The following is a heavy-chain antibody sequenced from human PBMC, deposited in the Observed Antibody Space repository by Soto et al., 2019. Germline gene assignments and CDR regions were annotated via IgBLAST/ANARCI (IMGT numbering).Heavy chain of an antibody. CDR2: IYHSGST. V-gene: IGHV4-59*12. CDR1: GGSISSYY. CDR3: ARSYGPAEYFQH. Sequence: SETLSLTCPVSGGSISSYYWSWIRQPPGKGLEWIGYIYHSGSTYYNPSLKSRVTISVDRSKNQFSLKLSSVTAADTAVYYCARSYGPAEYFQHWGQGTLVTVSS. J-gene: IGHJ1*01. D-gene: IGHD3-16*01.